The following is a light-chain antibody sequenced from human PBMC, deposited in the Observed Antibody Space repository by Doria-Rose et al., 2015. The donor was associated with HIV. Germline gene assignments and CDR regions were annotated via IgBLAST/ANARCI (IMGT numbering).Light chain of an antibody. J-gene: IGKJ1*01. Sequence: TQSPGTLSLSPGERATLSCRASQSFSSTYLAWYQQRPGQAPSLLIYDGSTRATGIPDSSSASGSGTDFTLTITRLEPEDFALYYCHQYGTSWTFGQGTKVEI. CDR3: HQYGTSWT. CDR2: DGS. CDR1: QSFSSTY. V-gene: IGKV3-20*01.